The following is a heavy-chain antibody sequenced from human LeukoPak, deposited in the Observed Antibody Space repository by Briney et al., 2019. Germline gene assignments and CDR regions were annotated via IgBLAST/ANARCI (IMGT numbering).Heavy chain of an antibody. Sequence: PGGSLRLSCAVSGLTVSNNYMSWVRQAPGKRLEWVSVIYSGGSTYYADSVKGRFTISRDNSTNTLYLQMNSLRAEDTAVYYCARDSRGSGWYRIDYWGQGTLVTVSS. CDR3: ARDSRGSGWYRIDY. J-gene: IGHJ4*02. D-gene: IGHD6-19*01. CDR2: IYSGGST. CDR1: GLTVSNNY. V-gene: IGHV3-66*01.